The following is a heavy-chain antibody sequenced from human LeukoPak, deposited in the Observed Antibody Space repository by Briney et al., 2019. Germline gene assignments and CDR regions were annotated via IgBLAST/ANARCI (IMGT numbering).Heavy chain of an antibody. D-gene: IGHD2-2*02. CDR2: ISGSGGST. Sequence: GGSLRLSCAASGFTFSSYAMSWVRQAPGKGLEWVSAISGSGGSTYYADPVKGRFTISRDNSKNTLYLQMNSLRAEDTAVYYCAKKLFDCSSTSCYTWFDPWGQGTLVTVSS. J-gene: IGHJ5*02. V-gene: IGHV3-23*01. CDR1: GFTFSSYA. CDR3: AKKLFDCSSTSCYTWFDP.